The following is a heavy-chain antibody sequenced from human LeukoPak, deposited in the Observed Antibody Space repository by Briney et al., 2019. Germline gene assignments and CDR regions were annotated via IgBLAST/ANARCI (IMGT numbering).Heavy chain of an antibody. V-gene: IGHV3-74*01. CDR1: GSTFSSYW. J-gene: IGHJ4*02. CDR3: ASAYDFWSGYDY. CDR2: INSDGSST. D-gene: IGHD3-3*01. Sequence: GGSLRLSCAASGSTFSSYWMHWVRQAPGKGLVWVSRINSDGSSTSYADSVKGRFTISRDNAKNTLYLQMNSLRAEDTAVYYCASAYDFWSGYDYWGQGTLVTVSS.